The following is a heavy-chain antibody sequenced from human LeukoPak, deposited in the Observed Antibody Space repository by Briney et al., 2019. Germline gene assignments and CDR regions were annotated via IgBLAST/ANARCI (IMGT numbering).Heavy chain of an antibody. CDR2: IHYSGST. Sequence: PSETLSLTCTVSGGSISSSSYYWGWIRQPPGKGLEWIGSIHYSGSTYYNPSLKSRVTISVDTSKSQFSLSLTSVTAADTAVYYCARFRYIDWHDAFDIWGQGTMVTVSS. V-gene: IGHV4-39*07. CDR1: GGSISSSSYY. CDR3: ARFRYIDWHDAFDI. J-gene: IGHJ3*02. D-gene: IGHD3-9*01.